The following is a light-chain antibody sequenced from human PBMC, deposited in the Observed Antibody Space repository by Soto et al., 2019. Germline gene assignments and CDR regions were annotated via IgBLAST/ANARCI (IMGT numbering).Light chain of an antibody. CDR1: ERLRSVY. CDR2: GAS. J-gene: IGKJ5*01. Sequence: EIVGTQSPGSRSWSPGERATVPCGDTERLRSVYLAWYQQRPGQPPRLLIYGASNTATGIPDRFSGSGSGTDFTIIINRLEPEYFAVYYCQQRRCTINFGQGTRLEIK. V-gene: IGKV3D-20*02. CDR3: QQRRCTIN.